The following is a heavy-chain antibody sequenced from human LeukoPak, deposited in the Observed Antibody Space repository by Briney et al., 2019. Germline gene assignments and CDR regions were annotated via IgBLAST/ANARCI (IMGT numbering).Heavy chain of an antibody. D-gene: IGHD3-10*01. J-gene: IGHJ6*03. CDR2: IYYSGYT. CDR3: ARTTMVRGTYYMDV. CDR1: PGSISNYY. Sequence: SETLSLTCTVSPGSISNYYWSWIRQPAGKGLEWIGYIYYSGYTNYNPSLKSRVTISVDTSKNQFSLKLSSVTAADTAVYYCARTTMVRGTYYMDVWGKGTTVTISS. V-gene: IGHV4-59*01.